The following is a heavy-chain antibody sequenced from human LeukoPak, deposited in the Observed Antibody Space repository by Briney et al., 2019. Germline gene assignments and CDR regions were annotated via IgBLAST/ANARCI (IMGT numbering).Heavy chain of an antibody. D-gene: IGHD6-13*01. V-gene: IGHV1-69*13. CDR2: IIPIFGTA. CDR1: GGTFSSYA. CDR3: AREGVGRGAYSPIDY. J-gene: IGHJ4*02. Sequence: ASVTVSCTASGGTFSSYAISWVRQAPGQGLEWMGGIIPIFGTANYAQKFRGRVTITADESTSTAYMELSSLRSEDTAVYYCAREGVGRGAYSPIDYWGQGTLVTVSS.